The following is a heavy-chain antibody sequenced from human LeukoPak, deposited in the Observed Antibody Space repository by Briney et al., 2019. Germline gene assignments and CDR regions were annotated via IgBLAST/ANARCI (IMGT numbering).Heavy chain of an antibody. J-gene: IGHJ4*02. Sequence: ASVKVSCKASGYTLTNNYLHWVRQAPGQGLEWMGMIYPRDGSTSYAQNFQGRVTVTRDTSTTTVHMELRGLRSEDTAVYYRARDQEGFDYWGQGTVVTASS. V-gene: IGHV1-46*01. CDR1: GYTLTNNY. CDR2: IYPRDGST. CDR3: ARDQEGFDY.